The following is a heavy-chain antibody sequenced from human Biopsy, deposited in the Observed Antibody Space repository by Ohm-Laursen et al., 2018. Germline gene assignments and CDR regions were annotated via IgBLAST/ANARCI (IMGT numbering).Heavy chain of an antibody. CDR1: GGSISGHF. D-gene: IGHD1-26*01. CDR2: IYSNGNT. CDR3: ARDEGLLRAFDI. Sequence: SQTLSLTCTVSGGSISGHFWSWVRQPAGKGLEWIGRIYSNGNTNYNPSLKSRVSMSVDMSKNHFSLNLTSVTAADTAMYYCARDEGLLRAFDIWGQGTLGTVSS. J-gene: IGHJ3*02. V-gene: IGHV4-4*07.